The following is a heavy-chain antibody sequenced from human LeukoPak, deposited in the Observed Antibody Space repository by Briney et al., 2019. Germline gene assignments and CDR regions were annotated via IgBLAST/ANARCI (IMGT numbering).Heavy chain of an antibody. J-gene: IGHJ4*02. D-gene: IGHD3-22*01. CDR2: INPSSGIT. V-gene: IGHV1-46*01. Sequence: ASVKVSCKASVDTFSSYYIHWVRQAPGQGLEWVGIINPSSGITNSAPKFQGRVTMNRDTSTSTVYMELSSLRSEDTAVYYCARGLGSGNYYAYWGQGTLVTVSS. CDR3: ARGLGSGNYYAY. CDR1: VDTFSSYY.